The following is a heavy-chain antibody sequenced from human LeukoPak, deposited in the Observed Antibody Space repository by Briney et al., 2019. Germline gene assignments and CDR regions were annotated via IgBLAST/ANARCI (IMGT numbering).Heavy chain of an antibody. CDR2: INPNSGGT. D-gene: IGHD6-13*01. J-gene: IGHJ5*02. V-gene: IGHV1-2*02. Sequence: ASVKVSCKASGYTFIDYDIHWVRQAPGEGLEWMGWINPNSGGTNYAQKFQGRVTMTRDTSISTAYMELSRLRSDDTAVYYCARDGSSWYPYNWFDPWGQGTLVTVSS. CDR1: GYTFIDYD. CDR3: ARDGSSWYPYNWFDP.